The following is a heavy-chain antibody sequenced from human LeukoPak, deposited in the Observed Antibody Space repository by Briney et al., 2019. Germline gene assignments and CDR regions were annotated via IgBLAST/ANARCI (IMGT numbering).Heavy chain of an antibody. Sequence: GGSLRLSCAASGFTFDDYGMSWVRQAPGKGLEWVSGINWNGGSTSYADSVTGRFTISRDNAKNSLYLQMNSLGAEDTALYYCARVSSPYFPAYCSTTGCYSDSWGQGTLVTVSS. CDR3: ARVSSPYFPAYCSTTGCYSDS. CDR1: GFTFDDYG. V-gene: IGHV3-20*04. J-gene: IGHJ4*02. D-gene: IGHD2-2*01. CDR2: INWNGGST.